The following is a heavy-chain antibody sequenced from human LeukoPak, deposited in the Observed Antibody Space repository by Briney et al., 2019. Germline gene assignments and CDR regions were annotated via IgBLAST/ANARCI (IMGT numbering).Heavy chain of an antibody. Sequence: SGGSLRLSCAASGFTFRSYGMHWVRQAPGKGLEWVTLIRYDGSNKYYADSVRGRFTISRDNSKNTLYLQMSSLRAEDTAVYYCAKGSSGLFDYWGQGTLVTVSS. CDR1: GFTFRSYG. V-gene: IGHV3-30*02. CDR2: IRYDGSNK. D-gene: IGHD6-19*01. J-gene: IGHJ4*02. CDR3: AKGSSGLFDY.